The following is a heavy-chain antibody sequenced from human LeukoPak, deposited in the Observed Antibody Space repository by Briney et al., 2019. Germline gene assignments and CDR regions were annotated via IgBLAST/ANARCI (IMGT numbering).Heavy chain of an antibody. CDR2: ISYGGST. D-gene: IGHD1-26*01. CDR1: GGSISRYY. Sequence: SETQSLTCTVSGGSISRYYWSWIRQPPGKGLEWIGYISYGGSTNYNPSLKSRVTISVDTSKNQFSLKLNSVTATDTAVYYCARHSGSYYDNYDYWGQGTLVTVSS. CDR3: ARHSGSYYDNYDY. J-gene: IGHJ4*02. V-gene: IGHV4-59*08.